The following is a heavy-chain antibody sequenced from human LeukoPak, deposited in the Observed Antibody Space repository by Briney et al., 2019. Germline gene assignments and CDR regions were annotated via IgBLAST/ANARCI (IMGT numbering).Heavy chain of an antibody. Sequence: ASVKVSCKVSGYTLTELSMHWVRQAPGKGLEWMGGFDPEDGETIYAQKFQGRVTMTTDTSTSTAYMELRSLRSDDTAVYYCARDLAADYWGQGTLVTVSS. CDR1: GYTLTELS. J-gene: IGHJ4*02. CDR3: ARDLAADY. CDR2: FDPEDGET. D-gene: IGHD6-13*01. V-gene: IGHV1-24*01.